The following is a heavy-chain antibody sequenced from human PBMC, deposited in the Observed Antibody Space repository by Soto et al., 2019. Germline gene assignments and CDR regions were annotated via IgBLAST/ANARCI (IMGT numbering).Heavy chain of an antibody. D-gene: IGHD5-12*01. CDR1: GGSTSSYY. CDR2: IYYSGST. Sequence: ASETLSLTCTVSGGSTSSYYWSWIRQPPGKGLEWIGYIYYSGSTNYNPSLKSRVTISVDTSKNQFSLKLSSVTAADTAVYYCAGGYDSFDFDYWGQGTLVTVSS. J-gene: IGHJ4*02. V-gene: IGHV4-59*01. CDR3: AGGYDSFDFDY.